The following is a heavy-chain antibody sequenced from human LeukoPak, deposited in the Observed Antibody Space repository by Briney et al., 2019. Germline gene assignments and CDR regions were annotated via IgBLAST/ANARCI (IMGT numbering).Heavy chain of an antibody. D-gene: IGHD6-19*01. Sequence: GGSLRLSCAASGFTFSNYGMHWVRQAPGKGLEWVAFIRYDGSNKYYADSVKGRFTISRDNSKNTLYLQMNSLRAEDTAVYYCARDSEEYSSGWYYFDYWGQETLVTVSS. J-gene: IGHJ4*02. CDR2: IRYDGSNK. CDR3: ARDSEEYSSGWYYFDY. CDR1: GFTFSNYG. V-gene: IGHV3-30*02.